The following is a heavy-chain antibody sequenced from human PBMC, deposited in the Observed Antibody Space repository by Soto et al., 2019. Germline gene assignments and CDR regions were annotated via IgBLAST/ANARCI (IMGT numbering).Heavy chain of an antibody. CDR2: IYYSGST. V-gene: IGHV4-39*02. CDR1: GGSISSSSYY. D-gene: IGHD2-15*01. Sequence: SETLSLTCTVSGGSISSSSYYWGWIRQPPGKGLEWIGSIYYSGSTYYNPSLKSRVTISVDTSKNQFSLKLSSVTAADTAVYYCARERRLVVVAATQYNWFDPWGQGTLVTVS. J-gene: IGHJ5*02. CDR3: ARERRLVVVAATQYNWFDP.